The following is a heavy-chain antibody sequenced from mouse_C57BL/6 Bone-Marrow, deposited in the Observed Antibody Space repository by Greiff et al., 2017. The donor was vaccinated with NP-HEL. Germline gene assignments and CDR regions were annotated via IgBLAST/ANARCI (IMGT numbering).Heavy chain of an antibody. J-gene: IGHJ2*01. Sequence: EVQGVESGGGLVKPGGSLKLSCAASGFTFSSYAMSWVRQTPEKRLEWVATISDGGSYTYYPDNVKGRFTISRDNAKNNLYLQMSHLKSEDTAMYYCARGEITTVVASFDYWGQGTTLTVSS. CDR3: ARGEITTVVASFDY. CDR2: ISDGGSYT. V-gene: IGHV5-4*01. CDR1: GFTFSSYA. D-gene: IGHD1-1*01.